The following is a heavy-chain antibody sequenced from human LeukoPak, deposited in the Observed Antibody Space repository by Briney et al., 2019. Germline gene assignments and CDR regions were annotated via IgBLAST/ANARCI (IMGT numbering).Heavy chain of an antibody. Sequence: PSETLSLTCAVYGGSFSGYYWSWIRQPPGKGLEWIGEINHSGSTNYNPSLKSRVTISVDTSKNQFSLKLSSVTAADTAMYYCARTLPMWYSSRLRFDYWGQGTLVTVSS. CDR2: INHSGST. V-gene: IGHV4-34*01. CDR1: GGSFSGYY. CDR3: ARTLPMWYSSRLRFDY. D-gene: IGHD6-13*01. J-gene: IGHJ4*02.